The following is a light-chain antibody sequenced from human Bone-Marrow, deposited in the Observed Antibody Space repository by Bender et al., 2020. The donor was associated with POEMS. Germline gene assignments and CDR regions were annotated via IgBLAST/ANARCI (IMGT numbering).Light chain of an antibody. Sequence: SYELTQPPSVSVSPGQTARITCSGDALPKQYAYWYQQKPGQAPVLVIYKDTERPSGIPERFSGSSSGTTVTLIISGVQAEDEADYYCQSADSSGDHVIFGGGTKVTV. J-gene: IGLJ2*01. CDR1: ALPKQY. CDR2: KDT. V-gene: IGLV3-25*02. CDR3: QSADSSGDHVI.